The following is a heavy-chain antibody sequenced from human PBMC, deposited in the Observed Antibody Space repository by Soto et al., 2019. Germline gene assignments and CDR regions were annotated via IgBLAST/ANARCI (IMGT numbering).Heavy chain of an antibody. J-gene: IGHJ5*02. CDR3: ARDLYDFWSGYHINWFDP. Sequence: GGSLRLSCAASGFTFSSYGIHWVSQAPGKGLEWVAVIKSDGSSTNYADSVKGRFTISRDNAKNTLYLQMNSLRAEDTAVYYCARDLYDFWSGYHINWFDPWGQGTQVTVSS. V-gene: IGHV3-74*01. CDR2: IKSDGSST. CDR1: GFTFSSYG. D-gene: IGHD3-3*01.